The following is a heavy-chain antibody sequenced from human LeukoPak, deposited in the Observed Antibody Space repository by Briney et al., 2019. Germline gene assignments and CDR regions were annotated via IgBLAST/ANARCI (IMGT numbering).Heavy chain of an antibody. CDR3: AKSLLTTASGTGRAFDI. V-gene: IGHV3-23*01. D-gene: IGHD1-26*01. CDR2: IIASGDVT. CDR1: GFTFSSYA. J-gene: IGHJ3*02. Sequence: GGSLRLSCAASGFTFSSYAMSWVRQAPGKGLEWASGIIASGDVTFHADPVKGRFTISRDNSKNTLYLQMNSLRAEDTAEYYCAKSLLTTASGTGRAFDIWGQGTMVTVSS.